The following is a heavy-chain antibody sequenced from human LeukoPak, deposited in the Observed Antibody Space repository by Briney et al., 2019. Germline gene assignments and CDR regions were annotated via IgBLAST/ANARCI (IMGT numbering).Heavy chain of an antibody. V-gene: IGHV3-23*01. CDR2: IGGSGGNT. D-gene: IGHD3-10*01. Sequence: GGSLRLSCAASGFTFTNYAMTWVRQAPGKGLEWVSAIGGSGGNTNYADSVRGRFTISRDSSKNTLYLEMNSLRAEDTAVCYCAKGGGDARYYFDYWGQGTLVTVSS. CDR3: AKGGGDARYYFDY. CDR1: GFTFTNYA. J-gene: IGHJ4*02.